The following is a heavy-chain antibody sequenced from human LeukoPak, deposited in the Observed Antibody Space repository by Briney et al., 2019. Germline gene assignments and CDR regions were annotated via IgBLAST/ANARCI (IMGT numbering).Heavy chain of an antibody. Sequence: GGSLRLSCVASGFTFSDYSMSWVRQAPGKGLEWVSDIKEDGSEKYYVDSVKGRFTISRDNAKNSLYLQMNSLRVEDTALYYCVCHVVLSVGYHYGLGVWGQGTTVTVSS. CDR2: IKEDGSEK. D-gene: IGHD2-21*01. J-gene: IGHJ6*01. CDR3: VCHVVLSVGYHYGLGV. CDR1: GFTFSDYS. V-gene: IGHV3-7*02.